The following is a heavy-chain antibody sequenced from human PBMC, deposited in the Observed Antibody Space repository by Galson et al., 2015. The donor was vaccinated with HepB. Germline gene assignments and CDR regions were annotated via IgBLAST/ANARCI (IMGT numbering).Heavy chain of an antibody. V-gene: IGHV3-20*04. CDR2: IYWNGGST. CDR3: ARDPTLKRITDYYYGVDV. D-gene: IGHD3-10*01. CDR1: GFTFDDYG. J-gene: IGHJ6*02. Sequence: SLRLSCAASGFTFDDYGMSCVRQAPGKGLEWVSGIYWNGGSTGYADSVKGRFTISRDNAKNSLYLQMNSLRAEDTALYYCARDPTLKRITDYYYGVDVWGQGTTVTVSS.